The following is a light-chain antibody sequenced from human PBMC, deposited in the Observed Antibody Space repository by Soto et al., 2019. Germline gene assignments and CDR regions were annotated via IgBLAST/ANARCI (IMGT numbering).Light chain of an antibody. CDR2: DVS. CDR1: QSISGW. CDR3: QQYGSSLWT. Sequence: GDRVTITCRASQSISGWLAWYQQKPGKAPKLLIYDVSSLESGVPSRFSGSGSGTEFTLTISSLQPDDFAVYYCQQYGSSLWTFGQGTKVDIK. J-gene: IGKJ1*01. V-gene: IGKV1-5*01.